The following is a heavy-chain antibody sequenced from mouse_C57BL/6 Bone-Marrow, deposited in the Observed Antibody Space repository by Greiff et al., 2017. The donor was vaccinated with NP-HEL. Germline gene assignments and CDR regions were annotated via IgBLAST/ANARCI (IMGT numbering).Heavy chain of an antibody. J-gene: IGHJ3*01. V-gene: IGHV1-39*01. D-gene: IGHD2-2*01. Sequence: EVQLQQSGPELVKPGASVKISCKASGYSFTDYNMNWVKQSNGKSLEWIGVINPNYGTTSYNQKFKGKATLTVDQSSSTAYMQLNSLTSEDSAVYYCARSGVWLRRGPTLAYWGQGTLVTVSA. CDR3: ARSGVWLRRGPTLAY. CDR2: INPNYGTT. CDR1: GYSFTDYN.